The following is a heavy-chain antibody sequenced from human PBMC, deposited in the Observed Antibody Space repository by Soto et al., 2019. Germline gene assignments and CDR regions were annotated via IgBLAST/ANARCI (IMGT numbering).Heavy chain of an antibody. V-gene: IGHV4-30-2*01. D-gene: IGHD6-13*01. CDR1: GGSISSGGYS. CDR2: IYHSGST. Sequence: PSETLSLTCAVSGGSISSGGYSWSWIRQPPGKGLEWIGYIYHSGSTYYNPSLKSRVTISVDRSKNQFSLKLSSVTAADTAVYYCARGLNTAAALDYWGQGTLVTVSS. J-gene: IGHJ4*02. CDR3: ARGLNTAAALDY.